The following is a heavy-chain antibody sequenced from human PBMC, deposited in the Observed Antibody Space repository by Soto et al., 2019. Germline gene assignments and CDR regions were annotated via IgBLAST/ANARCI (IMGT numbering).Heavy chain of an antibody. CDR2: SIPIFGTA. J-gene: IGHJ6*02. CDR1: GGTFNNYP. D-gene: IGHD5-12*01. CDR3: ARGRGYSGDDHYYYFDMDV. Sequence: SVKVSCKASGGTFNNYPITWVRQAPGEGLEWMGGSIPIFGTANYAQRFQGRVTISVDESTSTAYMELSSLRSEDTAVYYCARGRGYSGDDHYYYFDMDVWGQGTTVTVSS. V-gene: IGHV1-69*13.